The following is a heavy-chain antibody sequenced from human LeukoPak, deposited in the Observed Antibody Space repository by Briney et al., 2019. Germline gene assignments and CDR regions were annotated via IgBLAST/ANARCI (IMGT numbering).Heavy chain of an antibody. J-gene: IGHJ4*02. CDR2: INPNSGGT. CDR1: GYTFTGYY. V-gene: IGHV1-2*02. Sequence: ASVKVSCKASGYTFTGYYMHWVRQAPGQGLEWMGWINPNSGGTNYAQKLQGRVTMTRDTSISTAYMELSRLRSDDTAVYYCARGRYQLPRGPPAPWGQGTLVTVSS. D-gene: IGHD2-2*01. CDR3: ARGRYQLPRGPPAP.